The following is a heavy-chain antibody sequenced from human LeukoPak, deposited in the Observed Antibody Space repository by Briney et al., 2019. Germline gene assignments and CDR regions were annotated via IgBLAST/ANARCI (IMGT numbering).Heavy chain of an antibody. D-gene: IGHD2-8*01. J-gene: IGHJ5*02. Sequence: GGSLRLSCAASGFTFSSYGMHWVRQAPGKGLEWVAVISYDGSNKYYADSVKGRFTISRDNSKNTLYVEMNSLRAEDTAVYYCARAGLMVYDNTWFAPWGQGTLVIVSS. CDR3: ARAGLMVYDNTWFAP. CDR2: ISYDGSNK. CDR1: GFTFSSYG. V-gene: IGHV3-30*03.